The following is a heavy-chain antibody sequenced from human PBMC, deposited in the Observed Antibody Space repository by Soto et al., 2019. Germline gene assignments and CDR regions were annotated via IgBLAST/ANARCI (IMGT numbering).Heavy chain of an antibody. CDR1: GFTFSSYA. Sequence: PGGSLRLSCAASGFTFSSYAMSWVRQAPGKGLEWVSAISGSGGSTYYADSVKGRFTISRDNSKNTLYLQMNSLRAEDTAVYYCAKEGGVSIAAAGVSNYYYGMDVWGQGXTVTVSS. V-gene: IGHV3-23*01. CDR3: AKEGGVSIAAAGVSNYYYGMDV. CDR2: ISGSGGST. D-gene: IGHD6-13*01. J-gene: IGHJ6*02.